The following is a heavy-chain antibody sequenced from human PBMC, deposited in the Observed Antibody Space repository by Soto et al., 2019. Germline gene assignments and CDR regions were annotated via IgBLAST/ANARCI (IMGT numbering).Heavy chain of an antibody. CDR2: IHYSGST. J-gene: IGHJ4*02. D-gene: IGHD2-15*01. CDR3: ARGMIPVVRRYFDS. V-gene: IGHV4-61*08. CDR1: GGSVSSGGYY. Sequence: QVQLQESGPGLVKPSETLSLTCNVSGGSVSSGGYYWNWIRQPPGKGLEWIGHIHYSGSTNYNPSLKSRVTISVDTSKNQFSLKLNSVTAADTAIYYCARGMIPVVRRYFDSWGQGTLVTVSS.